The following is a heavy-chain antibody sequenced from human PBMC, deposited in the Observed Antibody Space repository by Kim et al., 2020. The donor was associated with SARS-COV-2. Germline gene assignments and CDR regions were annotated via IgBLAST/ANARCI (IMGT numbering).Heavy chain of an antibody. CDR1: GGSFSGYY. V-gene: IGHV4-34*01. D-gene: IGHD3-10*01. Sequence: SETLSLTCAVYGGSFSGYYWSWIRQPPGKGLEWIGEINHSGSTNYNPSLKSRVTISVDTSKNQFSLKLSSVTAADTAVYYCARGDWGYYGSGSYYKYWGQGTLVTVSS. J-gene: IGHJ4*02. CDR2: INHSGST. CDR3: ARGDWGYYGSGSYYKY.